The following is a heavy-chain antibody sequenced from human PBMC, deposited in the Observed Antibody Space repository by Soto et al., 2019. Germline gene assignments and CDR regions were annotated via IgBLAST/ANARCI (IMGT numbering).Heavy chain of an antibody. CDR1: GGSVSSGSYY. V-gene: IGHV4-61*01. J-gene: IGHJ6*02. CDR3: ARDHSRLGMDV. Sequence: SETLSLTCTVSGGSVSSGSYYWSWIRQPPGKGLEWIGYIYHSGSTNYNPSLKSRVTISVDTSKNQFSLKLSSVTAADTAVYYCARDHSRLGMDVWGQGTTVTVSS. CDR2: IYHSGST.